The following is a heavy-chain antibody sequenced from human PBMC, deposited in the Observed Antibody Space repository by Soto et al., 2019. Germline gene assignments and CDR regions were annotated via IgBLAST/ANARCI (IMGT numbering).Heavy chain of an antibody. J-gene: IGHJ6*02. CDR3: ARPCLYSSNPHYYYYGMDV. Sequence: QVQLVESGGGVVQPGRSLRLSCAASGFTFSSYPMDWVRQAPGKGLEWVAVISYDGTNEHYADSGKGRFTISRDNSKNTLYLQMNSLRAEDTAVYYCARPCLYSSNPHYYYYGMDVWGQGTTVTVSS. CDR1: GFTFSSYP. V-gene: IGHV3-30-3*01. D-gene: IGHD6-13*01. CDR2: ISYDGTNE.